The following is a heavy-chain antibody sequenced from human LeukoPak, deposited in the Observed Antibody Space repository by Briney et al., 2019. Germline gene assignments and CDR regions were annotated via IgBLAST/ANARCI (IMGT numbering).Heavy chain of an antibody. CDR3: ARFAGKGDPLDY. CDR2: ISISVTYT. D-gene: IGHD1-1*01. CDR1: GFTFSDSY. V-gene: IGHV3-11*03. J-gene: IGHJ4*02. Sequence: GGSLRLSCAASGFTFSDSYMSWIRQAPGKGREWVSYISISVTYTNYADSVKGRFTISRDSAKNSLYLQMNSLRAEDTAVYYCARFAGKGDPLDYWGQGTLVTVSS.